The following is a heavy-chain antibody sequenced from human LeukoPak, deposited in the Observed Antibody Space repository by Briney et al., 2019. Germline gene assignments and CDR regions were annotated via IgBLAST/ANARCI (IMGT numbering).Heavy chain of an antibody. CDR2: IIPIFGTA. Sequence: ASVKVSYKASGGTFSSYAISWVRQAPGQGLEWMGGIIPIFGTANYAQKFQGRVTITADESTSTAYMELSSLRSEDTAVYYCARDQGDTAMVEAKHAFDIWGQGTMATVSS. J-gene: IGHJ3*02. V-gene: IGHV1-69*13. CDR1: GGTFSSYA. CDR3: ARDQGDTAMVEAKHAFDI. D-gene: IGHD5-18*01.